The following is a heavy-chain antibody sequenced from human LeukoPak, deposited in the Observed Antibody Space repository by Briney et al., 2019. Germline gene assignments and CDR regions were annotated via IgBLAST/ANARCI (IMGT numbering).Heavy chain of an antibody. D-gene: IGHD3-22*01. CDR2: IYTSGST. CDR3: ARDRYYYDTSGYPNWFDP. J-gene: IGHJ5*02. V-gene: IGHV4-61*02. Sequence: SETLSLTCTISGGSISSSRYYWGWIRQPAGKGLEWIGRIYTSGSTNYNPSLKSRVTMSVDTSKNQFSLKLSSVTAADTAVYYCARDRYYYDTSGYPNWFDPWGQGTLVTVSS. CDR1: GGSISSSRYY.